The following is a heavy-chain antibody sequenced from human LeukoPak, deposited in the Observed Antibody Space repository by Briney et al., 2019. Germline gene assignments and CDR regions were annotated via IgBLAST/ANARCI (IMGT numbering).Heavy chain of an antibody. CDR1: GFTFSSYA. V-gene: IGHV3-23*01. D-gene: IGHD4/OR15-4a*01. J-gene: IGHJ2*01. CDR3: AKEVLADWYFDL. CDR2: ISGGGGST. Sequence: GGSLRLSCVASGFTFSSYAMRWVRQAPGKGLEWVSAISGGGGSTYYADSVKGRFTISRDNSKNTLYLQMSSLRAEDTAVYYCAKEVLADWYFDLWGRGTLVTVSS.